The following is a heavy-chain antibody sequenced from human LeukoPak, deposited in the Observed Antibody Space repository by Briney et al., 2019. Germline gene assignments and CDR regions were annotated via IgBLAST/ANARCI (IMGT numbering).Heavy chain of an antibody. D-gene: IGHD3-22*01. V-gene: IGHV4-34*01. CDR1: GGSFSGYY. Sequence: SETLSLTCAVYGGSFSGYYWSWTRQPPGKGLEWIGEINHSGSTNYNPSLKSRVTISVDTSKNQFSLKLNSVTAADTAVYYCARKGGDSSGYYCDYWGQGTLVTVSS. CDR2: INHSGST. CDR3: ARKGGDSSGYYCDY. J-gene: IGHJ4*02.